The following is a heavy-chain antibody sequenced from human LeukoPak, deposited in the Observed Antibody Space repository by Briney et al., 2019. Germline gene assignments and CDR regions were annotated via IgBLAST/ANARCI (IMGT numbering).Heavy chain of an antibody. Sequence: GSLRLSCAASGFTFSSYSMNWVRQAPGKGLEWVSSISSSSSYIYYADSVKGRFTISRDNAKNSLYLQMNSLRAEDTALYHCARGGGGAYWEAFDIWGQGTMVTVSS. V-gene: IGHV3-21*04. CDR2: ISSSSSYI. CDR1: GFTFSSYS. J-gene: IGHJ3*02. CDR3: ARGGGGAYWEAFDI. D-gene: IGHD3-16*01.